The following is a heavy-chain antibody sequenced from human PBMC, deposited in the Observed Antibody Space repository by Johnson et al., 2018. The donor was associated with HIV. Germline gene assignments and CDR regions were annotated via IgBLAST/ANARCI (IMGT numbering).Heavy chain of an antibody. V-gene: IGHV3-11*04. CDR3: AKSTRGNWGSCFDI. CDR1: GFTFSDYY. J-gene: IGHJ3*02. D-gene: IGHD7-27*01. Sequence: QVQLVESGGGLVKPGGSLRLSCAASGFTFSDYYMSWIRQAPGKGLVWVSYISSSGTSVYYADSVKGRFTISRDNAKNSLYLQMNSLRAWDTAVYYCAKSTRGNWGSCFDIWGQGSMVTVSS. CDR2: ISSSGTSV.